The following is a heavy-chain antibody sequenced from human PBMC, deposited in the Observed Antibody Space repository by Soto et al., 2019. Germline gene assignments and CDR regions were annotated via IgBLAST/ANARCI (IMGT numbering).Heavy chain of an antibody. J-gene: IGHJ4*02. CDR3: AKDCERFVEWLPPTFDF. CDR2: IIGSGAAT. CDR1: GFTFTHYT. D-gene: IGHD3-3*01. Sequence: EVQLLESGGGLVQPGGSLRLSCAASGFTFTHYTMSWVRQVPGKGLEWVSGIIGSGAATYYADSVKGRFTISRDNSENTVYLQMNSRGAEDTAVEYCAKDCERFVEWLPPTFDFWGPGTLVAVSS. V-gene: IGHV3-23*01.